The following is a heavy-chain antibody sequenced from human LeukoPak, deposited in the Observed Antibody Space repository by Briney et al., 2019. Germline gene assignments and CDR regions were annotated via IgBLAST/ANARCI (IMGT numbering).Heavy chain of an antibody. CDR3: AREEGAPIAVAKS. J-gene: IGHJ3*01. Sequence: ASVKVSYKASGYTFTRYTIIWVRQAPGQGLEWMGWISAYNGNTNYAQKLQGRVTMTTDTSTSAAYMELRSLRSDDTAVYYCAREEGAPIAVAKSWGLGTMVTVSS. CDR1: GYTFTRYT. CDR2: ISAYNGNT. V-gene: IGHV1-18*01. D-gene: IGHD6-13*01.